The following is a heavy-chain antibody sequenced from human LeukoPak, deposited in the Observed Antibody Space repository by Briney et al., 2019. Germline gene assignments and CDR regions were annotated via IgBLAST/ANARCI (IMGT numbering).Heavy chain of an antibody. CDR2: TDHGGSA. V-gene: IGHV4-34*01. D-gene: IGHD1-20*01. CDR3: ARDYNWNDVEDGWFDP. Sequence: SGTLSLTCAVYGGSFSGYYWNWVRQPPGKGLEWIGETDHGGSAKYNPSLKSRATISVDTSKNQFSLKLSSVTAADTAMYYCARDYNWNDVEDGWFDPWGQGALVTVSS. CDR1: GGSFSGYY. J-gene: IGHJ5*02.